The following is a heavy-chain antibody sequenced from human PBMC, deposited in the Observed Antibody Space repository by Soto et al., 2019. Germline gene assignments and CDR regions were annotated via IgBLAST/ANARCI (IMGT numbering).Heavy chain of an antibody. CDR1: GYTFTSYG. CDR2: ISAYNGNT. V-gene: IGHV1-18*01. CDR3: ARESGRSYYDSSGYYPDAFDI. Sequence: QVQLVQSGAEVKKPGASVKVSCKASGYTFTSYGISWVRQAPGQGLEWMGWISAYNGNTNYAQKLQGRVTMTTDTSTSTAYMELRSLRSDATAVYYCARESGRSYYDSSGYYPDAFDIWGQGTMVTVSS. J-gene: IGHJ3*02. D-gene: IGHD3-22*01.